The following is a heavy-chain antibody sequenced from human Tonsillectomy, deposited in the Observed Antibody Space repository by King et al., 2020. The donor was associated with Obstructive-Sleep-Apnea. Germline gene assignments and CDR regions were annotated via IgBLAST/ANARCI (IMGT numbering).Heavy chain of an antibody. CDR3: ARSGQWLLTAADY. J-gene: IGHJ4*02. CDR1: GFTFSDWY. CDR2: ITSYSSYT. D-gene: IGHD5-12*01. V-gene: IGHV3-11*06. Sequence: VQLVESGGGLVKPGGSLRLSCAASGFTFSDWYMSWIRQAPGKGLEWVSYITSYSSYTNYADSVKGRFTISRDNAKNSLYLQMNSLRAEDTAVYYCARSGQWLLTAADYWGQGTLVTVSS.